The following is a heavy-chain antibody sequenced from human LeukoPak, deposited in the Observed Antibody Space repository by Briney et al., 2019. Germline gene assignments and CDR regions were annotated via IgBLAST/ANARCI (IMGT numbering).Heavy chain of an antibody. Sequence: GGSLRLSCTAPGFTLSSYAIHWIRQAPGKGLEGVALVWHDGSNRYYADSVKGRFTISRDNSKNTVYLQMNSLRAEDTAVYYCARELFGSGSCPDYWGQGTLVTVSS. CDR1: GFTLSSYA. CDR3: ARELFGSGSCPDY. D-gene: IGHD3-10*01. J-gene: IGHJ4*02. V-gene: IGHV3-33*01. CDR2: VWHDGSNR.